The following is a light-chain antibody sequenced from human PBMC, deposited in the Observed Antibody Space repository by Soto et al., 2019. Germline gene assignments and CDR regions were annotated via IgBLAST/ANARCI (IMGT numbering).Light chain of an antibody. V-gene: IGKV1-12*01. J-gene: IGKJ1*01. CDR2: AAS. Sequence: DLQMTQSPSSVSASVGDRVTITCRAGQGISSWLAWYQQKPGKAPKLLIYAASNLESGVPSRCSGSGSGTDFTLTISSLQPEDVATYYCLQANSFPWTFGQGTKLEIK. CDR3: LQANSFPWT. CDR1: QGISSW.